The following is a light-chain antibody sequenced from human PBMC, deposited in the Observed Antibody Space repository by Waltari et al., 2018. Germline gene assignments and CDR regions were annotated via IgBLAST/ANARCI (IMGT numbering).Light chain of an antibody. Sequence: DTQMPQSPSSLSASVGDKVTITCQASQSIDSWLVWFQQKPGKAPKPLIYKASSLESGVPSRFSGSGSGTDFTLTINSLQPEDFASYYCQQYKNVPFTFGGGTKVEIK. CDR3: QQYKNVPFT. V-gene: IGKV1-5*01. CDR2: KAS. CDR1: QSIDSW. J-gene: IGKJ4*01.